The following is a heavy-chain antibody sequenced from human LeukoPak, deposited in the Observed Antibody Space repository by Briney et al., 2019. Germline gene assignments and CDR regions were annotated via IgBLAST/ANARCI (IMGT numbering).Heavy chain of an antibody. CDR1: GFTFSSNG. Sequence: PGGSLRLSCAASGFTFSSNGMHWVRQAPGKGLEWVAFIRFDGSNTYYADSVKGRLTISRDTSKNPLYLQMNSLRPEDTAVHYCAKAGGSSWAVLDYWGQGTLVTVSS. D-gene: IGHD6-13*01. J-gene: IGHJ4*02. CDR2: IRFDGSNT. CDR3: AKAGGSSWAVLDY. V-gene: IGHV3-30*02.